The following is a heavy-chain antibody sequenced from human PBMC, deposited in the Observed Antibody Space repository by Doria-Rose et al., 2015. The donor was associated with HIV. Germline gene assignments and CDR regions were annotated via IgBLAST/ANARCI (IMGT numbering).Heavy chain of an antibody. CDR2: IRSNAYGGTK. Sequence: GFIRSNAYGGTKEYAASVKGRVTISRDDSRSIAYLQLNSLRTEDTAVYFCARVGWELLYFFDYWGQGTRGTVSS. J-gene: IGHJ4*02. V-gene: IGHV3-49*02. CDR3: ARVGWELLYFFDY. D-gene: IGHD1-26*01.